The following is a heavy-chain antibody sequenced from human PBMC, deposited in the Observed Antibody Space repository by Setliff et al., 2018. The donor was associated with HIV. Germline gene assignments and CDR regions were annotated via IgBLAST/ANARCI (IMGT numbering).Heavy chain of an antibody. CDR2: IYTSGST. CDR1: GVSISSGSYY. J-gene: IGHJ6*04. V-gene: IGHV4-61*02. D-gene: IGHD3-10*01. Sequence: LSLTCTVSGVSISSGSYYWSWIRQSAGKGLEWIGRIYTSGSTNYNPSLQSRVTIFLDTSKTQFSLRLSSVTAADTAMYYCARAMTYSGSGSYALDVWGKGTTVTVSS. CDR3: ARAMTYSGSGSYALDV.